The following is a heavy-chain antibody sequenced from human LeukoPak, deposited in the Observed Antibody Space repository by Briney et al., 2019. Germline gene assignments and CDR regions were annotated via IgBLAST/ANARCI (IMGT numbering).Heavy chain of an antibody. CDR2: IGPIGVYT. D-gene: IGHD1-1*01. CDR3: ARSPPGRTNWNYYDY. CDR1: GFTFSDYA. J-gene: IGHJ4*02. V-gene: IGHV3-64*01. Sequence: GGSLRLSCAASGFTFSDYAMHWVRQAPGKGLEFVSVIGPIGVYTYYANSVKGRFAISRDNSKSTVSLQMGSLRDEDMAVYYCARSPPGRTNWNYYDYWGRGTLVTVSS.